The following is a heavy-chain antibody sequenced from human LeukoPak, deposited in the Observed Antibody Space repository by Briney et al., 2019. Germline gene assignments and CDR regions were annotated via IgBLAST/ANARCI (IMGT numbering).Heavy chain of an antibody. Sequence: SGTLCPTLPLPCGPFLSLPWSWVPEPPGKGLEWIGYIYYSGSTNYNPSLKSRVTISLDTSKNQFSLKLSSVTAADTAVYYCGRTNAFDIWGQGTMVTVSS. J-gene: IGHJ3*02. V-gene: IGHV4-59*01. CDR2: IYYSGST. CDR1: CGPFLSLP. CDR3: GRTNAFDI.